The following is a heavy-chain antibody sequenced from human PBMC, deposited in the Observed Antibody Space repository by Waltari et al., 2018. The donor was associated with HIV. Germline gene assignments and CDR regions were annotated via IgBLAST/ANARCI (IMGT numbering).Heavy chain of an antibody. CDR3: ARVRVTLIVAGPFDT. V-gene: IGHV4-38-2*01. D-gene: IGHD3-22*01. CDR1: GHYISGAYS. CDR2: IHHSGRT. J-gene: IGHJ3*02. Sequence: QVQLQESGPGLVKPSETLSLTCAVFGHYISGAYSWGWIRQSPGKGLEWIGSIHHSGRTYYNPSLKSRVTISVDTSKKQFSLNLTSVTAADTALYYCARVRVTLIVAGPFDTWGQGTLVTVSS.